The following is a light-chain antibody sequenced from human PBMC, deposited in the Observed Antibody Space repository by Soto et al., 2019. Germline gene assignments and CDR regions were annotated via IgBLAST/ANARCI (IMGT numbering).Light chain of an antibody. CDR3: QQYYNTPT. CDR2: WAS. CDR1: QSVLYSSNNKNY. Sequence: DIVMTQFPDSLAVSLGERATINCKSSQSVLYSSNNKNYLAWYQQKPGQPPKLLIYWASTRESGVPDRFSGSGSGTDFTLTISSLQAEDVAIYYCQQYYNTPTFGQGTKVEIK. V-gene: IGKV4-1*01. J-gene: IGKJ1*01.